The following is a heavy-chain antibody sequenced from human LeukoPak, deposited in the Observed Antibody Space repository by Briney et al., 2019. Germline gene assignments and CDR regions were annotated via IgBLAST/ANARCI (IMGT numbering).Heavy chain of an antibody. CDR1: GGTFSSYA. J-gene: IGHJ5*02. CDR3: ARGRLISYSSWYLVGWFDP. D-gene: IGHD6-13*01. V-gene: IGHV1-69*05. Sequence: SVKVSCKASGGTFSSYAISWVRQAPGQGLEWMGWIIPIFGTANYAQKFQGRVTITTDESTSTAYMELSSLRSEDTAVYYCARGRLISYSSWYLVGWFDPWGQGTLVTVSS. CDR2: IIPIFGTA.